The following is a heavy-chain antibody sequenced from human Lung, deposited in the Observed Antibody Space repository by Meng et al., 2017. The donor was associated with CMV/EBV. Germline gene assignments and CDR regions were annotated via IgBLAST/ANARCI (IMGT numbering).Heavy chain of an antibody. J-gene: IGHJ5*02. CDR2: IYTSGST. V-gene: IGHV4-4*07. Sequence: SETLSLTXTVSGGSISSYYWSWIRQPAGKGLEWIGRIYTSGSTNYNPSLKSRVTRSVDTSKDQLSLKLSCVTAADTAVYYCARGPALWYGELYAMKNNWFDPWGQGTLVTVSS. CDR1: GGSISSYY. D-gene: IGHD3-10*01. CDR3: ARGPALWYGELYAMKNNWFDP.